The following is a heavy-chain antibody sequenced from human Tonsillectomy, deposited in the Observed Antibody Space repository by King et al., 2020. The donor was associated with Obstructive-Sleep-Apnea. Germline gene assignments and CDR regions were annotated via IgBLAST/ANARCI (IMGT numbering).Heavy chain of an antibody. Sequence: VQLVESGAEVKQPGESLRISCKGSGYSFTIYCISWLRQMPGKGLAMIGRFDSSDSYTNYSPALQGHVTISADKSISTAYLQWSRLKASDTAMYYCARHRSYSNPKTYGMDVWGQGTTVTVSS. CDR3: ARHRSYSNPKTYGMDV. CDR1: GYSFTIYC. CDR2: FDSSDSYT. J-gene: IGHJ6*02. V-gene: IGHV5-10-1*03. D-gene: IGHD6-13*01.